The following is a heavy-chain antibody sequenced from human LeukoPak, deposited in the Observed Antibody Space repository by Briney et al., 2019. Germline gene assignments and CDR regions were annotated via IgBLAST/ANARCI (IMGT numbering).Heavy chain of an antibody. CDR1: GYSISSGYY. CDR3: ARKGYSSGWYNWFDP. J-gene: IGHJ5*02. Sequence: SETLSLTCAVSGYSISSGYYWGWIRQPPGKGLEWIGSIYHSGSTYYNPSLKSRVTISVDTSKSQFSLKLSSVTAADTAVYYCARKGYSSGWYNWFDPWGQGTLVTVSS. CDR2: IYHSGST. V-gene: IGHV4-38-2*01. D-gene: IGHD6-19*01.